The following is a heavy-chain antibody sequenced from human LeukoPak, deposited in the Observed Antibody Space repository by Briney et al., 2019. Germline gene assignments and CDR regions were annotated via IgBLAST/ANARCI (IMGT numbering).Heavy chain of an antibody. V-gene: IGHV1-8*01. D-gene: IGHD5-12*01. CDR1: GYTFTSYD. J-gene: IGHJ5*02. CDR3: ARAPAKFIVATIRDWFDP. Sequence: ASVKVSCKASGYTFTSYDINWVRQATGQGLEWMGWMNPNSGNTGYAQKFQGRVTMTRNTSISTAYMELSSLRSEDTAVYYCARAPAKFIVATIRDWFDPWGQGTLVTVSS. CDR2: MNPNSGNT.